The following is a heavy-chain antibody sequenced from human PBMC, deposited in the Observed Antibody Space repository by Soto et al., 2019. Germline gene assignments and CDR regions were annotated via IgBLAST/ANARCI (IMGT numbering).Heavy chain of an antibody. CDR1: GGSISSSSYY. CDR2: IYYSGST. CDR3: AREWLRCNFDY. D-gene: IGHD5-12*01. V-gene: IGHV4-39*02. Sequence: PSETLSLTCTVSGGSISSSSYYWGWIRQPPGKGLEWIGSIYYSGSTYYNPSLKSRVTISVDTSKNQFSLKLSSVTAADTAVYYCAREWLRCNFDYWGQGTLVTVSS. J-gene: IGHJ4*02.